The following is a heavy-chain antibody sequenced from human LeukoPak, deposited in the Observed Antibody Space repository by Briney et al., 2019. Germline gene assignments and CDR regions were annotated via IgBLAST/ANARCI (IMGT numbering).Heavy chain of an antibody. J-gene: IGHJ4*02. CDR3: ARDGADVYGRAFDY. Sequence: SETLSLTCNVSGGSISIYFWPCIGQPAGKGLEWIGRIHASGTNNYNSSLKRRVSMSVDTSKNQFSLKLTSVTAADTAVYFCARDGADVYGRAFDYWGQGTLVSVSS. CDR2: IHASGTN. D-gene: IGHD3-10*01. V-gene: IGHV4-4*07. CDR1: GGSISIYF.